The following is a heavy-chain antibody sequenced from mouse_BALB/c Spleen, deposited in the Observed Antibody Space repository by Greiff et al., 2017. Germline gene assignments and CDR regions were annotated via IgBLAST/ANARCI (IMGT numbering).Heavy chain of an antibody. J-gene: IGHJ4*01. D-gene: IGHD2-3*01. CDR3: ARVGLDGYYVRGAMDY. CDR1: GFSLTSYG. V-gene: IGHV2-9*02. Sequence: VQRVESGPGLVAPSQSLSITCTVSGFSLTSYGVHWVRQPPGKGLEWLGVIWAGGSTNYNSALMSRLSISKDNSKSQVFLKMNSLQTDDTAMYYCARVGLDGYYVRGAMDYWGQGTSVTVSS. CDR2: IWAGGST.